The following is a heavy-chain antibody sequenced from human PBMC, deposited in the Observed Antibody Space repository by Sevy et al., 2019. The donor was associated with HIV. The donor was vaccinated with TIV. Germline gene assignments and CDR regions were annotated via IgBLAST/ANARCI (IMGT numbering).Heavy chain of an antibody. CDR2: IKQDGSEK. Sequence: GESLRLSCAASGFTFSDYWMNWVRQAPGKGLEWVANIKQDGSEKYYVDSVKGRFTISRDNAKNSLYLQMNSLRVEDTAVYFCAKLGFYYDSSAYDYFDYWGQGTLVTVSS. J-gene: IGHJ4*02. D-gene: IGHD3-22*01. CDR1: GFTFSDYW. V-gene: IGHV3-7*01. CDR3: AKLGFYYDSSAYDYFDY.